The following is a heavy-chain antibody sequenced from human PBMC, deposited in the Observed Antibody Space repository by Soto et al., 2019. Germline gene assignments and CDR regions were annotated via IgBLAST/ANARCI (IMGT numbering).Heavy chain of an antibody. CDR3: AASSRFREFWSYYYGDFDY. V-gene: IGHV3-21*02. J-gene: IGHJ4*02. CDR1: GFRFNAYS. CDR2: ISEGQLYK. D-gene: IGHD3-3*01. Sequence: EVQLVESGGGLVKPGGSLRLSCTASGFRFNAYSMNWVRRAPGKGLEWVSSISEGQLYKYYADSVKGRFTISRDNAKNSLYLQMNSLRVEDTAVYFCAASSRFREFWSYYYGDFDYWGQGTLVTVSS.